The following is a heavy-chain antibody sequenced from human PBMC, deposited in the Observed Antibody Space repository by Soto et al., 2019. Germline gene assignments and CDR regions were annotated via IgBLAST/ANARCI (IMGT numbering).Heavy chain of an antibody. CDR2: IIPILGTA. D-gene: IGHD6-6*01. CDR3: AKDIGSRPSGSLDY. Sequence: QVQLVQSGAEVKKPGSSVKVSCKASGGTFSSYAISWVRQAPGQGLEWMGGIIPILGTANYGQKFQGRVTITDDESTSTAYMELSSLRSEDTAVYDCAKDIGSRPSGSLDYWGQGTLVTVSS. V-gene: IGHV1-69*01. J-gene: IGHJ4*02. CDR1: GGTFSSYA.